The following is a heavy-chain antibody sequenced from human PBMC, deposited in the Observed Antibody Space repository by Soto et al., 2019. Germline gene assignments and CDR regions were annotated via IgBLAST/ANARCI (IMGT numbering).Heavy chain of an antibody. CDR3: ARWVYYYDSSGDFDY. V-gene: IGHV1-18*01. Sequence: ASVTVSCQASGYTFTSYGISWVRQAPGQGLEWMGWISAYNGNTNYAQKLQGRVTMTTDTSTSTAYMELRSLRSDDTAVYYCARWVYYYDSSGDFDYWGQGTLVTV. D-gene: IGHD3-22*01. CDR2: ISAYNGNT. CDR1: GYTFTSYG. J-gene: IGHJ4*02.